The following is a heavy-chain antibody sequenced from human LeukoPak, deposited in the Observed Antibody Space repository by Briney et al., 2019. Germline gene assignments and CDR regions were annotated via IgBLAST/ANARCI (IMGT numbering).Heavy chain of an antibody. CDR2: ISGSGVT. CDR1: GFTFSTPA. Sequence: GGSLRLSCVASGFTFSTPAMTWVRQAPGKGLEWVSGISGSGVTDYADSVKGRFTISRDNRKSSLYLQMNGLGAEDTALYYCAKSLLGSTWGYFDRWGQGTQVTVSS. D-gene: IGHD6-13*01. V-gene: IGHV3-23*01. CDR3: AKSLLGSTWGYFDR. J-gene: IGHJ4*02.